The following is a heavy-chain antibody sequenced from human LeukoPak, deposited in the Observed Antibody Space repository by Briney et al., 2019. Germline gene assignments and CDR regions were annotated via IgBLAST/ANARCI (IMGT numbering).Heavy chain of an antibody. J-gene: IGHJ6*03. V-gene: IGHV1-69*13. CDR1: GGTFSSYA. CDR3: ATTLAGPPYYYYYMDV. CDR2: IIPIFGTA. Sequence: GASVKVSCKASGGTFSSYAISWVRQAPGQGLEWMGGIIPIFGTASYAQKLQGRVTITADESTSTAYMELSSLRSEDTAVYYCATTLAGPPYYYYYMDVWGKGTTVTISS.